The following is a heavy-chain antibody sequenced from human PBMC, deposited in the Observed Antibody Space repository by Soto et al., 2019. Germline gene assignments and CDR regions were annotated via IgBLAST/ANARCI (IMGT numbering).Heavy chain of an antibody. CDR3: ACSPPYSNYWDY. CDR1: GGSISSSSYY. CDR2: IYYSGST. Sequence: SETLSLTCTVSGGSISSSSYYWGWIRQPPGKGLEWIGSIYYSGSTYYNPSLKSRVTISVDTSKNQFSLKLSSVTAADTAVYYCACSPPYSNYWDYWGQGTLVTVSS. V-gene: IGHV4-39*01. J-gene: IGHJ4*02. D-gene: IGHD4-4*01.